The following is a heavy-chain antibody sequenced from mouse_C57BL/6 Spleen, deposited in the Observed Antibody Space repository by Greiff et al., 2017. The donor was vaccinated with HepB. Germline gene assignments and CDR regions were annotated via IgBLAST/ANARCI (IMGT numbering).Heavy chain of an antibody. Sequence: EVQLQESGPGLVKPSQSLSLTCSVTGYSITSGYYWNWIRQFPGNKLEWMGYISYDGSNNYNPSLKNRISITRDTSKNQFFLKLNSVTTEDTATYYWARDQADYYGSTYFDYWGQGTTLTVSS. CDR2: ISYDGSN. D-gene: IGHD1-1*01. CDR3: ARDQADYYGSTYFDY. CDR1: GYSITSGYY. V-gene: IGHV3-6*01. J-gene: IGHJ2*01.